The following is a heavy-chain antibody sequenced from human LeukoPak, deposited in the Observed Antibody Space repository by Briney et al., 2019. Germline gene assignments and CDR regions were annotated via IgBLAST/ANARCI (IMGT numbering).Heavy chain of an antibody. J-gene: IGHJ3*02. CDR2: IYYSGST. V-gene: IGHV4-59*01. D-gene: IGHD3-3*01. CDR3: ARGLGSGYYKGAFDI. Sequence: SETLSLTCTVSGGSISSYYWSWLRQPPGKGLEWIGYIYYSGSTNYNPSLKSRVTISVDTSKNQFSLKLSSVTAADTAVYYCARGLGSGYYKGAFDIWGQGTTVTVSS. CDR1: GGSISSYY.